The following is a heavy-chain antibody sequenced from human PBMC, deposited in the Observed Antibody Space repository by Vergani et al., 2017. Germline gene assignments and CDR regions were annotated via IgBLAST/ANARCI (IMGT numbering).Heavy chain of an antibody. CDR1: GGSFSGYY. CDR2: INHSGST. D-gene: IGHD5-18*01. V-gene: IGHV4-34*01. CDR3: AREIIGGYSYP. J-gene: IGHJ5*02. Sequence: QVQLQQWGAGLLKPSETLSLTCAVYGGSFSGYYWSWIRQPPGKGLEWIGEINHSGSTNYNPSLKSRVTISVDTSKNQFSLKLSSVTAADTAVYYCAREIIGGYSYPWGQGTLVTVSS.